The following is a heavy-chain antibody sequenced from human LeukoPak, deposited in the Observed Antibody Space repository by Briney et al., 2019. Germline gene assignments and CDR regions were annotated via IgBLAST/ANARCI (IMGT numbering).Heavy chain of an antibody. CDR3: VKDWALTGYYSPVDY. D-gene: IGHD3-9*01. J-gene: IGHJ4*02. Sequence: GGSLRLSCAASGFTFSSYAMSWVRQAPGKGLEWVSAISGSGGSTYYADSVKGRFTISRDNSKNTLYLQMNSLRAEDTAVYYCVKDWALTGYYSPVDYWGQGTLVTVSS. CDR2: ISGSGGST. V-gene: IGHV3-23*01. CDR1: GFTFSSYA.